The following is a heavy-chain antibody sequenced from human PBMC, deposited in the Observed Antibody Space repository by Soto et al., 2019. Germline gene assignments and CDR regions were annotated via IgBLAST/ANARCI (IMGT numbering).Heavy chain of an antibody. J-gene: IGHJ4*02. D-gene: IGHD1-1*01. Sequence: PSETLSLTCTVSGGSISGFYWSWIRQPPGKGLEWIGYIYNYNPSLKSRVTISLDTSKNQFSLMLNSVTAADTAVYYCARTFSLGNWYFFDSWGQGTLVTVSS. V-gene: IGHV4-59*01. CDR2: IY. CDR1: GGSISGFY. CDR3: ARTFSLGNWYFFDS.